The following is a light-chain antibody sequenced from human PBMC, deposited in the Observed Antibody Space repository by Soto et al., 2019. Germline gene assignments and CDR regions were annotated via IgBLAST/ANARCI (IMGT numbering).Light chain of an antibody. CDR1: SSDVGGYNY. V-gene: IGLV2-14*01. J-gene: IGLJ3*02. Sequence: QSVLTQPASVSGSPGQSITISCTGTSSDVGGYNYVSWYQQHPGKAPKLMIYDVSNRPSGVSNRFSGSKSGNTASLTISGLQAEDDAASSSASYTISRPVF. CDR2: DVS. CDR3: ASYTISRPV.